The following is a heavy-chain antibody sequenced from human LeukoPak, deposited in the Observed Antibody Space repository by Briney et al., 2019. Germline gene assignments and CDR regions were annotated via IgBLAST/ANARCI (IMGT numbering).Heavy chain of an antibody. J-gene: IGHJ6*03. V-gene: IGHV1-18*01. Sequence: ASVKVSCKASGYTFTSYGISWVRQAPGQGLEWMGWISAYNGNTNYAQNLQGRVTMTTDTSTSTAYMELRSLRSDDTAVYYCARVGVVPAAINSYYYYLDVWGKGTTVTVSS. CDR1: GYTFTSYG. D-gene: IGHD2-2*01. CDR3: ARVGVVPAAINSYYYYLDV. CDR2: ISAYNGNT.